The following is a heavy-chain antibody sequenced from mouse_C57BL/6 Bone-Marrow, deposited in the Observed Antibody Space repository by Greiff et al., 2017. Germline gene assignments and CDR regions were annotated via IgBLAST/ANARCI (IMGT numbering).Heavy chain of an antibody. V-gene: IGHV1-85*01. CDR3: AREFITTVVATEYFDV. CDR2: IYPRDGST. J-gene: IGHJ1*03. D-gene: IGHD1-1*01. CDR1: GYTFTSYD. Sequence: VQLVESGPELVKPGASVKLSCQASGYTFTSYDINWVKQRPGQGLEWIGWIYPRDGSTKYNEKFKGKATLTVDTSSSTAYMERHSLTSEDSAVYFCAREFITTVVATEYFDVWGTGTTVTVSS.